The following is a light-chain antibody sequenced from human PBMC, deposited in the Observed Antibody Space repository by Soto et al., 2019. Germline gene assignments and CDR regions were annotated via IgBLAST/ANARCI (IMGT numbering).Light chain of an antibody. CDR2: AAS. V-gene: IGKV1-6*01. CDR1: QGIRND. J-gene: IGKJ2*02. Sequence: AIQMTQSPSSLSASVGDRVTITCRASQGIRNDLGWYQQKPGKAPKLLIYAASSLQSGVPSRFSGSGSGTDVTLTISSLQPEDFASYYCLQDYNYPWTFGQGTKLEIK. CDR3: LQDYNYPWT.